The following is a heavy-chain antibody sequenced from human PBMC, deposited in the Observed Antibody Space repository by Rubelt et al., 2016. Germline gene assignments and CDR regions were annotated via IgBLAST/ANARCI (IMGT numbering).Heavy chain of an antibody. V-gene: IGHV1-18*01. CDR3: ARDQLALYAFDI. D-gene: IGHD1-1*01. Sequence: QVQLVQSGAEVKKPGASVKVSCKASGYTFTSYGISWVRQAPGQGLEWMGWISAYDGNTNYAQKRQGRVTMTTDTSTSTAYMGLRSLRSDDTAVYFCARDQLALYAFDIWGQGTMVTVSS. CDR2: ISAYDGNT. J-gene: IGHJ3*02. CDR1: GYTFTSYG.